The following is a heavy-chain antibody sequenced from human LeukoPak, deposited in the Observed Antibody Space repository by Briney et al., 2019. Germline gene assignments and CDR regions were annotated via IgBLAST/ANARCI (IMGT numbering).Heavy chain of an antibody. CDR1: GFTFDDYG. CDR2: ISGSGGST. J-gene: IGHJ5*02. CDR3: AKDRFPNIAVAVYWFDP. Sequence: PGGSLRLSCAASGFTFDDYGMSWVRQAPGKGLEWVSAISGSGGSTYYADSVKGRFTISRDNSKNTLYLQMNSLRAEDTAVYYCAKDRFPNIAVAVYWFDPWGQGTLVTVSS. D-gene: IGHD6-19*01. V-gene: IGHV3-23*01.